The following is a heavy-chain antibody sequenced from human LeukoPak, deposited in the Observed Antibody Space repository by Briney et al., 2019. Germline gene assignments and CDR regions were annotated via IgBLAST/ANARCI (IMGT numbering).Heavy chain of an antibody. Sequence: ASVKVSCKASGGTFSSYTISWVRQAPGQGLEWMGRIIPILGIANYAQKFQGRVTITADKSTSTAYMELSSLRSEDTAVYYCARDLPNYGFWSAPRGAFDIWGQGTMVTVSS. CDR2: IIPILGIA. V-gene: IGHV1-69*04. D-gene: IGHD3-3*01. J-gene: IGHJ3*02. CDR3: ARDLPNYGFWSAPRGAFDI. CDR1: GGTFSSYT.